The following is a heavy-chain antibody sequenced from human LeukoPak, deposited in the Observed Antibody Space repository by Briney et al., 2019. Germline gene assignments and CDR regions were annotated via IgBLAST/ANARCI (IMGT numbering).Heavy chain of an antibody. CDR2: FSGSGGST. J-gene: IGHJ4*02. CDR1: GFTFSTYA. V-gene: IGHV3-23*01. CDR3: ASHRGDYATGYFDY. Sequence: GGSLRLSCAASGFTFSTYAMSWVRQAPGKGLEWVSGFSGSGGSTYYADSVRGRFTISRDNSKNTLYLQMNSLRAEDTAVYYCASHRGDYATGYFDYWGQGTLVTVSS. D-gene: IGHD1-1*01.